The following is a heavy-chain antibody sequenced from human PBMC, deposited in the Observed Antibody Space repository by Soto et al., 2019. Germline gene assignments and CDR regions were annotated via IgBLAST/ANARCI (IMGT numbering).Heavy chain of an antibody. V-gene: IGHV3-9*01. CDR3: AKSYCGGDCYFDY. CDR2: ISWNSGII. J-gene: IGHJ4*02. CDR1: GFTFDDYA. D-gene: IGHD2-21*02. Sequence: DVQLVESGGGLVQPGRSLRLSCAASGFTFDDYAMHWVRQAPGKGLEWVSGISWNSGIIAYADSVKGRFTISRDNAKNSRYRQMNSLRAEDTALYYCAKSYCGGDCYFDYWGQGTLVTVSS.